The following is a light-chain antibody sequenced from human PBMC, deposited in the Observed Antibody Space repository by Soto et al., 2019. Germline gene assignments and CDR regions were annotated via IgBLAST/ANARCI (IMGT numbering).Light chain of an antibody. J-gene: IGLJ2*01. CDR2: EVS. CDR1: SSDIGAYKF. CDR3: SLYAGTNSVV. V-gene: IGLV2-8*01. Sequence: QSALTQPPSASGSPGQSVAISCTGTSSDIGAYKFVSWYQQHPGKAPRLILYEVSRRPSGVPDRFSGSKSGNTASLTVSGLLADDEADYYCSLYAGTNSVVFGGGTQLTV.